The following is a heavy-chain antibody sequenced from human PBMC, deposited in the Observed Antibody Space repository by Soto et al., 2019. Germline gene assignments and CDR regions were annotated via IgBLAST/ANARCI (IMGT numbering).Heavy chain of an antibody. J-gene: IGHJ3*01. CDR2: IHSDGSTT. CDR3: VRGDKGGFDL. Sequence: EVQLVESEGGLVQRGGSLGLSYAASGFTFNYYWMHWVRQAPGQGLVWVSHIHSDGSTTTYADSVKGRFTISRDNAKNTLYLQMNSLRAEDTAVYYCVRGDKGGFDLWGQGTTVTVSS. V-gene: IGHV3-74*01. D-gene: IGHD2-21*02. CDR1: GFTFNYYW.